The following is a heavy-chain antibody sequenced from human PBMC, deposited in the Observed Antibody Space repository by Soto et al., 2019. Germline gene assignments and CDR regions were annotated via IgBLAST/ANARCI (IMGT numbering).Heavy chain of an antibody. J-gene: IGHJ5*02. Sequence: QVQLQQWGAGLLKPSETLSLTCAVYGGSFSGYYWSWIRQPPGKGLEWIGEINHSGSTNYHPSLKSRVTISVDTSKNQFSLKLSSVTAADTAVYYCARGTGIAVAGFGFGPWGQGTLVTVSS. V-gene: IGHV4-34*01. CDR3: ARGTGIAVAGFGFGP. D-gene: IGHD6-19*01. CDR2: INHSGST. CDR1: GGSFSGYY.